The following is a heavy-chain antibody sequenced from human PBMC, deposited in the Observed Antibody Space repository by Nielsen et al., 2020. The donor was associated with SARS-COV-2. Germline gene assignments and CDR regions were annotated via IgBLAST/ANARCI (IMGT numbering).Heavy chain of an antibody. V-gene: IGHV1-3*01. J-gene: IGHJ4*02. D-gene: IGHD3-22*01. CDR3: ARDSSGTYRRVDY. CDR2: INAGNAET. Sequence: ASVKVSCKASGYRFTSWAMHWVRQAPGQSLEWMGSINAGNAETEYSQKFLGRVSITTDTSASTAYMELSSLRSDDTAVYYCARDSSGTYRRVDYWGQGTLVTVSS. CDR1: GYRFTSWA.